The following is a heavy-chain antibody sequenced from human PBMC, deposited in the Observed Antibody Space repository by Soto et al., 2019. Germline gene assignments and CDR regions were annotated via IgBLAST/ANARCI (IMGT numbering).Heavy chain of an antibody. Sequence: EVRLLESGGGLVQPGGSLRLSCAASGFTFSVYAMSWVSQSPGKGLEWVSGISGSGDSTHYADSVKGRFTVSRDNSKSMLYLQTNSLRAEDTAIYYCAKALYGGFTYWGQGTLVTVYS. CDR3: AKALYGGFTY. V-gene: IGHV3-23*01. CDR2: ISGSGDST. D-gene: IGHD1-26*01. J-gene: IGHJ4*02. CDR1: GFTFSVYA.